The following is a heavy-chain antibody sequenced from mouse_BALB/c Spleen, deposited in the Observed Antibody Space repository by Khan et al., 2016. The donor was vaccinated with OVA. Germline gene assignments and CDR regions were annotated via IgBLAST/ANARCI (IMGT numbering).Heavy chain of an antibody. CDR1: GFAFSSYD. CDR3: TRHQATMITTSCYFDV. D-gene: IGHD2-4*01. V-gene: IGHV5-12-1*01. J-gene: IGHJ1*01. Sequence: EVELVESEGGLVKPGGSLKLSCAASGFAFSSYDMSWVRQTPEKRLDWVAYISSGGGSIYFPDTVKGRFTISRDNAKKTLYLQMGSLKSEDTAMYYCTRHQATMITTSCYFDVWGAGTTVTVSS. CDR2: ISSGGGSI.